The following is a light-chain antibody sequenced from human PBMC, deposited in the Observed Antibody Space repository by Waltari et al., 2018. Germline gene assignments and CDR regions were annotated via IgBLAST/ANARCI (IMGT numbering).Light chain of an antibody. V-gene: IGLV1-40*01. Sequence: QSVLTLPPSVSGAPGQRVTISCTGSSPNIGAGYDVYWYHQLPGTAPKLLIYGNSNRPSGVPDRFSGSKSGTSASLAITGLQAEDEADYYCQSYDSSLAVFGGGTKLTVL. J-gene: IGLJ2*01. CDR2: GNS. CDR3: QSYDSSLAV. CDR1: SPNIGAGYD.